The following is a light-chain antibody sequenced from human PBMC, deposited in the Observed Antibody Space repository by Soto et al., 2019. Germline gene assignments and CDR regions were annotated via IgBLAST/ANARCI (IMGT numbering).Light chain of an antibody. CDR1: ISNIAINS. CDR2: SSQ. V-gene: IGLV1-44*01. CDR3: ASWDDSLNGPV. Sequence: QSVLTQPPSASGTPGRTLIISCSGSISNIAINSVSWYQQFPGTAPKLLIHSSQQRPSGVPDRFSGSKSGTSASLAISDLQSADEGDYYCASWDDSLNGPVFGGGTKLTVL. J-gene: IGLJ2*01.